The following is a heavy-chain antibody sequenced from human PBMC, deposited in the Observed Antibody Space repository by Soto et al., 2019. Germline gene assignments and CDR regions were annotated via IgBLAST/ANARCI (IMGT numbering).Heavy chain of an antibody. CDR3: ARPTRKAVAATGRYYYYYMDV. D-gene: IGHD2-15*01. CDR1: GGSISSYY. V-gene: IGHV4-59*01. Sequence: SETLSLTCTVSGGSISSYYWSWIRQPPGKGLEWIGYIYYSGSTNYNPSLKSRVTISVETSKNQFSLKLSSVTAADTAVYYCARPTRKAVAATGRYYYYYMDVWGKGTTVTVSS. J-gene: IGHJ6*03. CDR2: IYYSGST.